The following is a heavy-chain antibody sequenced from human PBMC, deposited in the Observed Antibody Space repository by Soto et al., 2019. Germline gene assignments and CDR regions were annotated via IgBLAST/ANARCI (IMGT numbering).Heavy chain of an antibody. V-gene: IGHV3-48*02. CDR3: ARGELDRTIDY. D-gene: IGHD1-1*01. J-gene: IGHJ4*02. CDR2: ISGMSTTI. CDR1: GFTFSSRS. Sequence: LRLSCAASGFTFSSRSMNWVRQAPGKGLEWISYISGMSTTIYYANSVKGRFTISRDNAKNSVFLQMNNLRDDDTATYFCARGELDRTIDYWGQGTLVTV.